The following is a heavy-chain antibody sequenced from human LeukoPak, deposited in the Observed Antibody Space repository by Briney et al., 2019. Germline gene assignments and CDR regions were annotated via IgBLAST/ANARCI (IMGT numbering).Heavy chain of an antibody. CDR3: ARIYYDSSGYYYQPFDY. CDR2: IIPIFGTA. J-gene: IGHJ4*02. Sequence: ASVKVSCKASGGTFSSYAISWVRQAPGQGLEWMGGIIPIFGTANYAQKFQGRVTITADESTSTAYMELSSLRSEDTAVYYCARIYYDSSGYYYQPFDYWGQGTLVTVSS. CDR1: GGTFSSYA. V-gene: IGHV1-69*13. D-gene: IGHD3-22*01.